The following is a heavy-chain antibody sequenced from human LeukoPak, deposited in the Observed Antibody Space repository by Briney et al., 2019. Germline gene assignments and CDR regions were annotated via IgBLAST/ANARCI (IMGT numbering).Heavy chain of an antibody. CDR2: IGTVGDT. CDR3: ARFGPDAFDI. CDR1: GFTLSDYD. D-gene: IGHD3-16*01. V-gene: IGHV3-13*01. J-gene: IGHJ3*02. Sequence: GGSLRLSCAASGFTLSDYDMHWVRQVPGRGLEWVSTIGTVGDTYYRDSVKGRFTISRENANNSLYLQMNSLRGGDTAVYYCARFGPDAFDIWGPGTMVTVSS.